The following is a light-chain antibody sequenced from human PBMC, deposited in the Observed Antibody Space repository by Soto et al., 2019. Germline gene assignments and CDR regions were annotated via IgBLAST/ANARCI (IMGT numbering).Light chain of an antibody. CDR2: DPS. CDR1: QDISNY. V-gene: IGKV1-33*01. CDR3: QQYDNLIT. J-gene: IGKJ5*01. Sequence: DIQMTQSPSSLSASVGDRVTSTCQASQDISNYLTWYQQKPGKAPKLLIYDPSKLETGVPSRFSGSRSWTDFPFNISSLQPADIATDYCQQYDNLITFGQGTRLEIK.